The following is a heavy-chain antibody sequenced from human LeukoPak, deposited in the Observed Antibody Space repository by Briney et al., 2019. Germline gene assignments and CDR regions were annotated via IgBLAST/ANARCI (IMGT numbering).Heavy chain of an antibody. CDR1: GFTLSSYA. D-gene: IGHD6-13*01. J-gene: IGHJ4*02. Sequence: PGGSLRLSCAGSGFTLSSYAMSWVRQAPGKGLEWVSAISGSGGSTYYADSVKGRFTISRDNSKNTLYLQMNSLRAEHTAVYYCAKFGAIAAAGTGFDYWGRGTLVTVSA. CDR2: ISGSGGST. V-gene: IGHV3-23*01. CDR3: AKFGAIAAAGTGFDY.